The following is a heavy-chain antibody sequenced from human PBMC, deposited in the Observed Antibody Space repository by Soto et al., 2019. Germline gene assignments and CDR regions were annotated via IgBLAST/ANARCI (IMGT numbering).Heavy chain of an antibody. CDR3: ASSPVMITFGGVIVPLPYYFDY. Sequence: EVQLVESGGGLVQPGGSLRLSCAASGFTFSSYGMNWVRQAPGKGLEWVSYISSSSSTIYYADSVKGRFTISRDNAKNSLYLQMNSLRDEDTAVYYCASSPVMITFGGVIVPLPYYFDYWGQGTLVTVSS. J-gene: IGHJ4*02. D-gene: IGHD3-16*02. CDR2: ISSSSSTI. CDR1: GFTFSSYG. V-gene: IGHV3-48*02.